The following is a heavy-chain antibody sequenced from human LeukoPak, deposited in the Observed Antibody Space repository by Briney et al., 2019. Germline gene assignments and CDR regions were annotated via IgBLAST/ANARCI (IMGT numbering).Heavy chain of an antibody. D-gene: IGHD3-10*01. J-gene: IGHJ4*02. CDR1: GYTLTELS. CDR3: ARDRGLLWFGEFGDY. CDR2: FDPEDGET. Sequence: ASVKVSCKVSGYTLTELSMDWVRQVPGKGLEWMGGFDPEDGETIYAQKFRGRVTMTEDTSTDTAYMELSSLRAEDTAVYYCARDRGLLWFGEFGDYWGQGTLVTVSS. V-gene: IGHV1-24*01.